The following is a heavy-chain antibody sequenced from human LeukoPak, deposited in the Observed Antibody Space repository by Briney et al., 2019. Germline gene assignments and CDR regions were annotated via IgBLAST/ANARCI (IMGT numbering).Heavy chain of an antibody. V-gene: IGHV5-51*01. CDR3: ARFIGYCSSTSCYPNWFDP. CDR1: GYSFTSYW. J-gene: IGHJ5*02. D-gene: IGHD2-2*01. CDR2: IYPGDSDI. Sequence: GESLKISCKGSGYSFTSYWIGWVRQLPGKGLEWMVIIYPGDSDIGYSPSFQVQVTISADKSVSTAYLQWSSLKASDTAMYYCARFIGYCSSTSCYPNWFDPWGQGTLVTVSS.